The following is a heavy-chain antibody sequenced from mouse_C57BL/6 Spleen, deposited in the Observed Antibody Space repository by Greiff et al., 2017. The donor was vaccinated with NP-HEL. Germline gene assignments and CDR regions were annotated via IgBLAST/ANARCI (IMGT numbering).Heavy chain of an antibody. J-gene: IGHJ2*01. CDR3: ARGGDSNYLGYYFDY. CDR1: GYTFTSYW. V-gene: IGHV1-7*01. Sequence: QVHVKQSGAELAKPGASVKLSCKASGYTFTSYWMHWVKQRPGQGLEWIGYINPSSGYTKYNQKFKDEATLTADKSSSTAYMQLSSLTYEDSAVYYCARGGDSNYLGYYFDYWGQGTTLTVSS. CDR2: INPSSGYT. D-gene: IGHD2-5*01.